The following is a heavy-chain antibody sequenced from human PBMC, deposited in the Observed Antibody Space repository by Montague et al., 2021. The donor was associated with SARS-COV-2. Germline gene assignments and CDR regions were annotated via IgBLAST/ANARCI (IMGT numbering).Heavy chain of an antibody. D-gene: IGHD3-10*01. CDR1: GYSINSNYY. J-gene: IGHJ4*02. Sequence: SETLSLTCTVSGYSINSNYYWGWIRQPPGKGLEWIGCSYHSGTTHYHPPLKSRVTISLDTSNNHFSLNVTSVTAADTAVYYCARAPYYGPGKPYQFDYWGRGTLVTVSS. CDR3: ARAPYYGPGKPYQFDY. V-gene: IGHV4-38-2*02. CDR2: SYHSGTT.